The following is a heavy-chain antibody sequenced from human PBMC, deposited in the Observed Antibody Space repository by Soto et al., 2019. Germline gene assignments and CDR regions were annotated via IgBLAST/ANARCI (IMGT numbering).Heavy chain of an antibody. D-gene: IGHD6-6*01. CDR1: GESISSGGYY. V-gene: IGHV4-31*03. Sequence: QVQLQESGPGLVKASQTLSLICSVSGESISSGGYYWSWIRHHPGKGLEWIGYIYDSESAYYNPSLQSRVTISMETSTNHFAMKLRSVTAADTAVYYCARASSSSSAADYWGQGTLITVSS. J-gene: IGHJ4*02. CDR2: IYDSESA. CDR3: ARASSSSSAADY.